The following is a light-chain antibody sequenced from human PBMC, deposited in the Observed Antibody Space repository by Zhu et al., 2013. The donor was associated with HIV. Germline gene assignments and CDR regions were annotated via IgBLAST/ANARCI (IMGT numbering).Light chain of an antibody. CDR2: KVS. J-gene: IGKJ1*01. V-gene: IGKV2-30*02. CDR3: MQALQTPWT. CDR1: RSLVHSNGNTY. Sequence: DIVITQSPLSLLVTLGQPASISCRSSRSLVHSNGNTYLNWLQQRPGQSPRRLIYKVSNRDSGVPDRFSGSGSGTDFTLKISRVEAEDVGVYYCMQALQTPWTFGQGTKVEIK.